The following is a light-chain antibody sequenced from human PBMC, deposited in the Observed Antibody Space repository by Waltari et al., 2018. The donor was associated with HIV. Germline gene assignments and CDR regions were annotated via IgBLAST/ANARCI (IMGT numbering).Light chain of an antibody. CDR2: RNN. Sequence: QSVLTQPPSASGTPGQRVTISCSGASSAIGRNYVYWYQQLPGTAPKLLIYRNNQRPSGVPDRFSGSKSGTSASLAISGLRSEDEADYYCAAWDVSLRGAYVFGTGTKVAVL. V-gene: IGLV1-47*01. J-gene: IGLJ1*01. CDR3: AAWDVSLRGAYV. CDR1: SSAIGRNY.